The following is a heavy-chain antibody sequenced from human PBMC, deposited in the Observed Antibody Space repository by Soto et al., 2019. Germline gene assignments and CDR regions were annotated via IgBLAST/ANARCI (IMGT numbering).Heavy chain of an antibody. V-gene: IGHV3-7*01. CDR1: GFTFRSFW. J-gene: IGHJ4*02. CDR3: ARDIGFDYVD. CDR2: INEDGSEI. D-gene: IGHD3-16*01. Sequence: LRLSCAVSGFTFRSFWMSWVRQAPGKGLEWVASINEDGSEIYYVDSVKGRFTISRDNADNSLFLQMNSLSAEDTGVYFCARDIGFDYVDWGQGTLVTVSS.